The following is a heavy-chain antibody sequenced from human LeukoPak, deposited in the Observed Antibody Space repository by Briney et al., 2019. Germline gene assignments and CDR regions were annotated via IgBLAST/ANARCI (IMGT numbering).Heavy chain of an antibody. J-gene: IGHJ6*03. D-gene: IGHD1-26*01. CDR3: AKGGAYYYYMDV. Sequence: GGSLRLSCAASGFIFSSYAMSWVRQSPGKGLEWVSGISGSGGSTYYADSVKGRFTISRDNSKNTLYLQMNSLRAEDTAVYYRAKGGAYYYYMDVWGKGTTVTVSS. V-gene: IGHV3-23*01. CDR1: GFIFSSYA. CDR2: ISGSGGST.